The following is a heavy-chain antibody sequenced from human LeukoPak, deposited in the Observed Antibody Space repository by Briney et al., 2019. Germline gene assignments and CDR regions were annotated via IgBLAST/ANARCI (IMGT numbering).Heavy chain of an antibody. D-gene: IGHD7-27*01. CDR1: GYTFTSYG. CDR3: ARDLTAGYFDY. Sequence: GASVKVSCKASGYTFTSYGISWVRQAPGQGLEWMGWISAYNGNTNYAQKLQGRVTMTTDTSTSTAYVELRSLRSDDTAVYYCARDLTAGYFDYWGQGTLVTVSS. J-gene: IGHJ4*02. V-gene: IGHV1-18*01. CDR2: ISAYNGNT.